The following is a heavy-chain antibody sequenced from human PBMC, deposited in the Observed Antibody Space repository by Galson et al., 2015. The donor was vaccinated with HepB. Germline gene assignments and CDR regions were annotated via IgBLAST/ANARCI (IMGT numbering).Heavy chain of an antibody. CDR3: ARILHRGYSGYLDAFDI. J-gene: IGHJ3*02. CDR2: IDWDDDK. V-gene: IGHV2-70*01. D-gene: IGHD5-12*01. CDR1: GFSLRTSGMC. Sequence: PALVKPTQTLTLTCTFSGFSLRTSGMCVSWIRQPPGKALEWLALIDWDDDKYYSTSLKTRLTISKDTSKNQVVLTMTNMDPVDTATYYCARILHRGYSGYLDAFDIWGQGTMVTVSS.